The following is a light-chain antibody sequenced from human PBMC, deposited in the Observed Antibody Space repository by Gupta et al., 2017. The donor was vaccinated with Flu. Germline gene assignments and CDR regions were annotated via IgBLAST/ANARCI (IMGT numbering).Light chain of an antibody. J-gene: IGKJ4*01. CDR3: QQRDSTPGT. V-gene: IGKV1-39*01. CDR1: QRIRSY. CDR2: AAS. Sequence: DCQMTHSPSSLSASVGDRVTITCRASQRIRSYLNWYQQKPGKAPKLLIYAASRVQSGVPSRFSGSGSGTDFTLTISRRQPEDFATYYCQQRDSTPGTFGGGTKVEIK.